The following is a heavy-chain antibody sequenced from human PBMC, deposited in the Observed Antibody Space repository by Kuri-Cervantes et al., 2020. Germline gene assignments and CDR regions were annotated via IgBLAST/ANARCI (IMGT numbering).Heavy chain of an antibody. CDR2: IKQDGSET. V-gene: IGHV3-7*04. CDR3: ARGITIFGVGAFGLYYFDY. Sequence: GESLKISCAASGLTISRYWMTWVRQAPGKGLEWVANIKQDGSETHYVDSVKGRFTISRDNAKNSLSLQMNSLRAEDTAVYFCARGITIFGVGAFGLYYFDYWGQGTLVTVSS. CDR1: GLTISRYW. D-gene: IGHD3-3*01. J-gene: IGHJ4*02.